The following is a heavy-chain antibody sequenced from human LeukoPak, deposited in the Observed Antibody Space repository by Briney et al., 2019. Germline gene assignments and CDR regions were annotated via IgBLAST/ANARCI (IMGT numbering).Heavy chain of an antibody. Sequence: ASVKVSCKASGGTFSSYAISWVRQAPGQGLEWMGGIIPIFGTANYAQKFQGRVTITTDESTSTAYMELSSLRSEDTAVYYCATYGVGPRDLDYWGQGPWSPSPQ. J-gene: IGHJ4*02. CDR1: GGTFSSYA. D-gene: IGHD1-26*01. CDR2: IIPIFGTA. CDR3: ATYGVGPRDLDY. V-gene: IGHV1-69*05.